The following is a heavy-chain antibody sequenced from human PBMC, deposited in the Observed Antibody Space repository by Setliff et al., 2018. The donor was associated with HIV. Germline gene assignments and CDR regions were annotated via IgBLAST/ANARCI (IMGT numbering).Heavy chain of an antibody. CDR3: AIGPALTTVTNPFDY. D-gene: IGHD4-4*01. J-gene: IGHJ4*02. Sequence: GGSLRLSCAASGFTVSTYYMSWVRQAPGKGLEWVSTIYSGGFTYHADSVKGRFTLSRDNSKNTLFPQMGSLRPEDMAVYYCAIGPALTTVTNPFDYWGQGTMVTVSS. V-gene: IGHV3-66*02. CDR2: IYSGGFT. CDR1: GFTVSTYY.